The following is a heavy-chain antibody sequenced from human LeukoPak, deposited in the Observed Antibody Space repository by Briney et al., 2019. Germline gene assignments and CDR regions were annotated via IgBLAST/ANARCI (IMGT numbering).Heavy chain of an antibody. V-gene: IGHV4-39*01. D-gene: IGHD3-9*01. CDR2: IYSSGST. Sequence: SETLSLTCNVSGVSISSSSYYWGWIRQPPGKGLEWIGSIYSSGSTYYNSSLKSRVTISIDTSKNQVSLKLSSVTAADTAVYYCARFPVLRYFDWLSPPWGFDPWGQGTLVTVSS. J-gene: IGHJ5*02. CDR3: ARFPVLRYFDWLSPPWGFDP. CDR1: GVSISSSSYY.